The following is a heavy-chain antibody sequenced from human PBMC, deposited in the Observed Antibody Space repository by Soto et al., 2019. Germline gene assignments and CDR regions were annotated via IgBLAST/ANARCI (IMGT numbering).Heavy chain of an antibody. V-gene: IGHV3-64*01. CDR3: ARQIAAEGITYYGLDV. CDR1: GFTFSSYA. Sequence: PGGSLRLSCAASGFTFSSYAMHWVRQAPGKGLEYVSAISSYGGSTYYANSVKGRFTISRDNSKNTLYLQMGSLRVEDTAMYYCARQIAAEGITYYGLDVWGQGTTVTVSS. J-gene: IGHJ6*02. D-gene: IGHD3-10*01. CDR2: ISSYGGST.